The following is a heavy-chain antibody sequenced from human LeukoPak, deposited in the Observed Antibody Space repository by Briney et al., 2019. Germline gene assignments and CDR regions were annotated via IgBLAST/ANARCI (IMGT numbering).Heavy chain of an antibody. J-gene: IGHJ4*02. CDR3: ARPGYCSGGSCYPFYDY. D-gene: IGHD2-15*01. CDR2: NYPGDSDN. CDR1: GYSFTSYW. Sequence: RGESLKISCKGSGYSFTSYWIGWVRQMPGKGLEWMGINYPGDSDNRYRPTFQGQVTISADKSISTAYLQWSSLKAADTGMYYCARPGYCSGGSCYPFYDYWGQGTLVTVSS. V-gene: IGHV5-51*01.